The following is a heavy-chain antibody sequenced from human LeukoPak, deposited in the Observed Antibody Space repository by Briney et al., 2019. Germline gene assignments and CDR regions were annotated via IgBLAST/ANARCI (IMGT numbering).Heavy chain of an antibody. Sequence: KPSETLSLTCAVSGGSISSGGYSWSWIRQPPGKGLEWIGYIYHSGSTYYNPSLKSRVTISVDRSKNQFSLKLSSVTAADTAVYYCASRYGGSYPTDYWGQGTLVTVSS. CDR3: ASRYGGSYPTDY. CDR2: IYHSGST. V-gene: IGHV4-30-2*01. D-gene: IGHD1-26*01. J-gene: IGHJ4*02. CDR1: GGSISSGGYS.